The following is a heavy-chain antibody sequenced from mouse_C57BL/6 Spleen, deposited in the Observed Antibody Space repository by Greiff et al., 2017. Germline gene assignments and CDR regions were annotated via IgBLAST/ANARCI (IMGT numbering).Heavy chain of an antibody. V-gene: IGHV1-69*01. CDR3: ARRGQLRLQGRNYFDY. Sequence: QVQLKQPGAELVMPGASVKLSCKASGYTFTSYWMHWVKQRPGQGLEWIGEIDPSDSYTNYNQKFKGKSTLTVDKSSSTAYMQLSSLTSEDSAVXYCARRGQLRLQGRNYFDYWGQGTTLTVSS. CDR1: GYTFTSYW. J-gene: IGHJ2*01. D-gene: IGHD3-2*02. CDR2: IDPSDSYT.